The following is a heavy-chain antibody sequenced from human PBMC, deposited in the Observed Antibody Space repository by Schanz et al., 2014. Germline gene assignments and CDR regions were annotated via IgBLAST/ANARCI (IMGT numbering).Heavy chain of an antibody. CDR1: GFSLDIFA. V-gene: IGHV3-23*01. D-gene: IGHD3-10*01. J-gene: IGHJ6*02. Sequence: DVQLLESGGGLVEPGGSLRLSCATSGFSLDIFAVSWVRQAPGKGLEWVSSFNDGGVNKYYADSVKGRFTISRDNSKNTLYLQMNSLRAEDTAVYYCAKDGPGGSGSYSADGGMDVWGQGTTVTVSS. CDR2: FNDGGVNK. CDR3: AKDGPGGSGSYSADGGMDV.